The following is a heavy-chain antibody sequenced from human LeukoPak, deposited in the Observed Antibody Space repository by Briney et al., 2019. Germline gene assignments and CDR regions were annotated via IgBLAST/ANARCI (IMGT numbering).Heavy chain of an antibody. J-gene: IGHJ5*02. CDR1: GFTFSDRY. D-gene: IGHD3-10*01. V-gene: IGHV4-30-2*01. CDR2: IYHSGST. CDR3: ARSGLIWFPTGGWFDP. Sequence: LRLSCAASGFTFSDRYMDWVRQAPGKGLEWIGYIYHSGSTYYNPSLKSRVTISVDRSKNQFSLKLSSVTAADTAVYYCARSGLIWFPTGGWFDPWGQGTLVTVSS.